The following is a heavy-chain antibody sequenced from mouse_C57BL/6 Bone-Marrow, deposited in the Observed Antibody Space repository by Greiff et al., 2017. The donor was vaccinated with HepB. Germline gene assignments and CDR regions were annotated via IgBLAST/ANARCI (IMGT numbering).Heavy chain of an antibody. J-gene: IGHJ2*01. D-gene: IGHD2-10*02. V-gene: IGHV5-17*01. CDR1: GFTFSDYG. Sequence: EVNLVESGGGLVKPGGSLKLSCAASGFTFSDYGMHWVRQAPEKGLEWVAYISSGSSTIYYADTVKGRFTISRDNAKNTLFLQMTSPRSEDTAMYYCARGYGNYFDYWGQGTTLTVSS. CDR3: ARGYGNYFDY. CDR2: ISSGSSTI.